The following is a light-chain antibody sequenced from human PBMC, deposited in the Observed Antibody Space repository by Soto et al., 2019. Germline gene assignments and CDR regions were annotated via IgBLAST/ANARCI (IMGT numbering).Light chain of an antibody. V-gene: IGKV3-15*01. CDR1: QSVSFH. CDR2: GAF. CDR3: QQYKTWPPLT. J-gene: IGKJ4*01. Sequence: EIVMTQSPATLSVSPGETATLSCRASQSVSFHLAWYQQKPGQGPRLLIYGAFTRATGIPARFSASGSGTAFTLTISSLQSEDFAVYYWQQYKTWPPLTFGGGTKVEIK.